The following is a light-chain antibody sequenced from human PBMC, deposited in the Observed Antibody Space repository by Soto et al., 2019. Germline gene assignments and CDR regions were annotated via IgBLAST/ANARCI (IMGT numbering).Light chain of an antibody. J-gene: IGLJ1*01. V-gene: IGLV2-8*01. Sequence: QSALTQPPSASGSTGQSVTISCTGTSSDVGGYNYVSWYQQHPGKAPKLMIYEVTQRPSGVPDRFSGSKSGNTASLTVSGLQAEDEADYYCSSFAGNNNRGVFGSGTKVTVL. CDR1: SSDVGGYNY. CDR2: EVT. CDR3: SSFAGNNNRGV.